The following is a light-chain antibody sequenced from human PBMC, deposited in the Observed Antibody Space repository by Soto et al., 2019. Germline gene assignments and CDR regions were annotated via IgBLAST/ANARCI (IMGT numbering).Light chain of an antibody. V-gene: IGLV1-47*01. CDR1: SSNIGSNY. CDR3: AAWDDSLSGPV. CDR2: RND. J-gene: IGLJ3*02. Sequence: QSVLTQPPSASGTPGQRVTISCSGSSSNIGSNYVYWYRQLPGPAPNVLIYRNDERPSGVPDRFSGSKSGSSASLAISGLRSEDEADYYCAAWDDSLSGPVFGRGTKRTVL.